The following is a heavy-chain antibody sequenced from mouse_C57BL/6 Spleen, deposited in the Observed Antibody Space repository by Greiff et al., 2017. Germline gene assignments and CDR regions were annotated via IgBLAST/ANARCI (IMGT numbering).Heavy chain of an antibody. D-gene: IGHD5-5*01. Sequence: EVMLVESGGGLVKPGGSLKLSCAASGFTFSSYTMSWVRQTPEKRLEWVATISGGGGNTYYPDSVKGRFTISRDNAKNTLYLQMSSLRSEDTALYYCARQGDYRKGGLAYWGQGTLVTVSA. CDR3: ARQGDYRKGGLAY. CDR1: GFTFSSYT. V-gene: IGHV5-9*01. CDR2: ISGGGGNT. J-gene: IGHJ3*01.